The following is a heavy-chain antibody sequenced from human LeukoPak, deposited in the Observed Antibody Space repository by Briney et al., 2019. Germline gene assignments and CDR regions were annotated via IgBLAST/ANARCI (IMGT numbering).Heavy chain of an antibody. Sequence: GGALRLSCAASGFIFSNYAMSWVRQVPGRGLEWVSTISSRGDSTYVADSVKGRFTISRDNSKNSLYLQMNTVRAEDTAVYYCVKGPRPDITVAHTVENWGQGTLVTVSS. D-gene: IGHD6-19*01. J-gene: IGHJ4*02. CDR1: GFIFSNYA. CDR3: VKGPRPDITVAHTVEN. V-gene: IGHV3-23*01. CDR2: ISSRGDST.